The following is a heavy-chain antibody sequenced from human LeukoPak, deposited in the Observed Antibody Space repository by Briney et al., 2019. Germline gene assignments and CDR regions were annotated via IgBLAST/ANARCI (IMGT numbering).Heavy chain of an antibody. CDR3: AKNYYDSSGLFDY. V-gene: IGHV3-21*01. J-gene: IGHJ4*02. CDR1: GFTFGDYA. CDR2: ISSSSSYI. Sequence: GGSLRLSCTASGFTFGDYAMSWFRQAPGKGLEWVSSISSSSSYIYYADSVKGRFTISRDNAKNSLHLQMNSLRAEDTAVYYCAKNYYDSSGLFDYWGQGTLVIVSS. D-gene: IGHD3-22*01.